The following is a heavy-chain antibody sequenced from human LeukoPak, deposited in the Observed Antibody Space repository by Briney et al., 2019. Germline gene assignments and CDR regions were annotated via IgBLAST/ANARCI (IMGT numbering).Heavy chain of an antibody. CDR1: GFTFSSYS. CDR2: ISSSSSTI. D-gene: IGHD2-15*01. V-gene: IGHV3-48*02. CDR3: ARARASGRSGFDY. Sequence: GGSLRLSCAASGFTFSSYSMNWVRQAPGKGLEWVSYISSSSSTIYYADSVKGRFTISRDNAKNSLDPQMNSLRDEDTAVYYCARARASGRSGFDYWGQGTLVTVSS. J-gene: IGHJ4*02.